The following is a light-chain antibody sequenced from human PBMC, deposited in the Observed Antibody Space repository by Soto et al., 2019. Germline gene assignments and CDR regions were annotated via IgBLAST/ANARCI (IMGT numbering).Light chain of an antibody. J-gene: IGKJ2*01. CDR3: EQYGSSPLHT. CDR2: GAS. V-gene: IGKV3-20*01. CDR1: QSVSSSY. Sequence: EIVLTQSPGTLSLSPGERATLSCRASQSVSSSYLAWYQQKPGQAPRILIYGASSRATGIPDRVSGSGSGTDSAPTISTLEPQDFAVYYCEQYGSSPLHTFGQGTKLEIK.